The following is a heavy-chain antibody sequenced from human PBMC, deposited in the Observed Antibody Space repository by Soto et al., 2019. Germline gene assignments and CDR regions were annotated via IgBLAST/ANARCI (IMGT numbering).Heavy chain of an antibody. V-gene: IGHV4-59*01. CDR3: ARWFSITREIAEPYNWFDP. CDR1: GGSISSYY. D-gene: IGHD3-10*01. CDR2: IYYSGST. J-gene: IGHJ5*02. Sequence: SETLSLTCTVSGGSISSYYWSWIRQPPGKGLEWIGYIYYSGSTNYNPSLKSRVTISVDTSKNQFSLKLSSVTAADTVVYYCARWFSITREIAEPYNWFDPWGQGTLVTVS.